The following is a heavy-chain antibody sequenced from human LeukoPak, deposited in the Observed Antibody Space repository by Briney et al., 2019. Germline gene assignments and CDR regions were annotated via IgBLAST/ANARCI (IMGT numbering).Heavy chain of an antibody. CDR3: ARAYRSSWYANWFDP. Sequence: PSETLSLTCAVYGGSFSGYYWSWIRQPPGKGLEWIGEINHSGSTYYNPSLKSRVTISVDTSKNQFSLKLSSVTAAGTAVYFCARAYRSSWYANWFDPWGQGTLVTVSS. CDR2: INHSGST. CDR1: GGSFSGYY. J-gene: IGHJ5*02. D-gene: IGHD6-13*01. V-gene: IGHV4-34*01.